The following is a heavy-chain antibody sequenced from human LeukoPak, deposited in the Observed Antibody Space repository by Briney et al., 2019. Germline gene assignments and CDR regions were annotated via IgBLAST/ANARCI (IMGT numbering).Heavy chain of an antibody. CDR1: GYTFTGYY. J-gene: IGHJ4*02. D-gene: IGHD6-19*01. Sequence: GSVKVSCKASGYTFTGYYIHWVRQAPGQGLEWMGWINPNSGGTNNAQKFQGRVTMTRDTSISTAYMALSRLRSDDTAVYYCARVLFYSSGNKSNRVDYWGQGTLVTVSS. CDR3: ARVLFYSSGNKSNRVDY. V-gene: IGHV1-2*02. CDR2: INPNSGGT.